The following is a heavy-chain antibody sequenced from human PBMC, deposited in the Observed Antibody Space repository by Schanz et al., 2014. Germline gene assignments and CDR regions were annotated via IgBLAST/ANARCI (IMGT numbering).Heavy chain of an antibody. D-gene: IGHD3-10*01. CDR2: INLSGGST. V-gene: IGHV1-46*01. CDR3: ARAKRFGDMDV. Sequence: QVHLVQSGAEVHKPGASLKISCKASGYTFTNFFLHWVRQAPGQGLEWMGIINLSGGSTNNAQKFQGRLTMTRDTSTSTVYMELSSLRSEDTAVYYCARAKRFGDMDVWGQGTTVTVSS. CDR1: GYTFTNFF. J-gene: IGHJ6*02.